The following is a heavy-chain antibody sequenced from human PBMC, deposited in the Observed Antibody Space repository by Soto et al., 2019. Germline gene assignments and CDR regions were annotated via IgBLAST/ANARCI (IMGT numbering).Heavy chain of an antibody. CDR2: IYYSGST. CDR3: TRGGTLWNPGD. D-gene: IGHD1-1*01. V-gene: IGHV4-39*01. J-gene: IGHJ4*02. CDR1: GGSISSSSYY. Sequence: QLQLQESGPGLVKPSETLSLTCTVSGGSISSSSYYWGWIRQPPGKGMEWIGNIYYSGSTYYSPSLKSRVTISVDTSKNQFSLKLSSVTATDTAVYYCTRGGTLWNPGDWGQGTLVTVSS.